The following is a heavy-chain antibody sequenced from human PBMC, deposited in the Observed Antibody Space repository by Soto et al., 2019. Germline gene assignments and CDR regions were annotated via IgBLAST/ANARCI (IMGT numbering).Heavy chain of an antibody. CDR2: TYYRSKWYN. D-gene: IGHD1-26*01. J-gene: IGHJ6*02. CDR3: ARGPVGATTHYYGMDV. Sequence: SQTLSLTCAISGDSVSSNSAAWNWIRQSPSRGLEWLGRTYYRSKWYNDYAVSVKSRITINPDTSKNQFSLQLNSVTPEDTAVYYXARGPVGATTHYYGMDVWGQGTTVTVSS. V-gene: IGHV6-1*01. CDR1: GDSVSSNSAA.